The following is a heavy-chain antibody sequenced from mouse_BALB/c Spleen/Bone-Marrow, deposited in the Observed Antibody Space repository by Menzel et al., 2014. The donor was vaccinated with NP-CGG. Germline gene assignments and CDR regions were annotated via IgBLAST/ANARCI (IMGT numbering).Heavy chain of an antibody. J-gene: IGHJ4*01. V-gene: IGHV5-9-3*01. Sequence: EVQLVESGGGLVKPGGSLKLSCAASGFTFXSYGVSWVRQTPEKRLEWVAIISSGGSYTYYPDSVKGRFTISRDNAKNTLYLQMSSLRSEDTAMYYCTRQRGDYAMDYWGQGTSVTVSS. D-gene: IGHD1-1*02. CDR3: TRQRGDYAMDY. CDR1: GFTFXSYG. CDR2: ISSGGSYT.